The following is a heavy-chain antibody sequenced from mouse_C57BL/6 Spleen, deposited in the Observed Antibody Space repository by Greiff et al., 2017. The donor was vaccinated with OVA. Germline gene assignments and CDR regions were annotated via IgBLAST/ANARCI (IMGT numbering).Heavy chain of an antibody. CDR1: GYTFTSYW. D-gene: IGHD1-1*01. J-gene: IGHJ1*03. V-gene: IGHV1-64*01. CDR2: IHPNSGST. Sequence: VQLQQSGAELVKPGASVKLSCKASGYTFTSYWMHWVKQSPGQGLEWIGMIHPNSGSTNYNEKFKSKATLTVDKSSSTAYMQLSSLTSEDSAVYYCARSDYGSSYGYFDVWGTGTTVTVSS. CDR3: ARSDYGSSYGYFDV.